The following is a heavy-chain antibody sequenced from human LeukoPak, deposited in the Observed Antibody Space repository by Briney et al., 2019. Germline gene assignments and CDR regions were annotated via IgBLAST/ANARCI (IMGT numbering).Heavy chain of an antibody. D-gene: IGHD1-26*01. CDR2: IYYSGST. Sequence: SETLSLTCTVSGGSISSYYWSWIRQPPGKGLEWIGYIYYSGSTNYNPSLKSRVTISVDTSKNQFSLKLSSVTATDTAVYYCARDQGGEPYFDYWGQGTLVTVSS. V-gene: IGHV4-59*01. CDR3: ARDQGGEPYFDY. CDR1: GGSISSYY. J-gene: IGHJ4*02.